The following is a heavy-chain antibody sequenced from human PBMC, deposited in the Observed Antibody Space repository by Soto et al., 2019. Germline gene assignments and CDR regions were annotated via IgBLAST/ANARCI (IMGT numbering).Heavy chain of an antibody. CDR3: AGKTTMVTSVSYYGMNV. J-gene: IGHJ6*02. D-gene: IGHD5-12*01. CDR1: GYTLTELS. V-gene: IGHV1-24*01. CDR2: FDPEDGET. Sequence: ASVKVSCKVSGYTLTELSMHWVRQAPGKGLEWMGGFDPEDGETMYAQKFQGRVTMTEDTSTDTAYMELSSLRSEDTAVYYCAGKTTMVTSVSYYGMNVWAQGTTVTVSS.